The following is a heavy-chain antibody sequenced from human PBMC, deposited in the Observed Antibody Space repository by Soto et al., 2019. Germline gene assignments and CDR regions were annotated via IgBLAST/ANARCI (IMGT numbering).Heavy chain of an antibody. D-gene: IGHD2-21*02. CDR1: GYTFTSYA. V-gene: IGHV1-3*01. J-gene: IGHJ4*02. Sequence: VSVKVSCKASGYTFTSYARRWVRQAPGQRLEWMGWINAGNGNTKYSQKFQGRVTITRDTSASTAYMELSSLRSEDTAVYYCARSIVVVTALDYWGQGTLVTVSS. CDR2: INAGNGNT. CDR3: ARSIVVVTALDY.